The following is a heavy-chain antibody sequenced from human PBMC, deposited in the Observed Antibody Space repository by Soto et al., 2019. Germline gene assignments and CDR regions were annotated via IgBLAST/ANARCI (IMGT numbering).Heavy chain of an antibody. V-gene: IGHV4-34*01. CDR1: GGSFSGYY. J-gene: IGHJ4*02. Sequence: SETLSLTCAVYGGSFSGYYWSWIRQPPGKGLEWIGDINHSGSTNYNPSLKSRVTISVDTSKNQFSLRLSSMTAADTAVYYCASHVHNQGYEYYFDSWSQGTLVTVSS. CDR3: ASHVHNQGYEYYFDS. D-gene: IGHD3-3*01. CDR2: INHSGST.